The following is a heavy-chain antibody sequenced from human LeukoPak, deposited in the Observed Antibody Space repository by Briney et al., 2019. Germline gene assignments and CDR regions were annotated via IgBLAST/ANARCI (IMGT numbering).Heavy chain of an antibody. CDR3: ARDGPYNWFDP. CDR1: GFTFSSYW. V-gene: IGHV3-7*01. Sequence: GGPLRLSCAASGFTFSSYWMSWVRQAPGKGLEWVANIKQDGSEKYYVDSVKGRFTISRDNAKNSLYLQMNSLRAEDTAVYYCARDGPYNWFDPWGQGTLVTVSS. CDR2: IKQDGSEK. J-gene: IGHJ5*02.